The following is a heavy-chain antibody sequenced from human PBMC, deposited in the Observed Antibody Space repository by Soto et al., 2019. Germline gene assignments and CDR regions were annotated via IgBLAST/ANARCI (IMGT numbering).Heavy chain of an antibody. D-gene: IGHD2-2*01. J-gene: IGHJ6*03. CDR3: AKPSSSTSSYYYYYMDV. V-gene: IGHV3-23*01. CDR1: GFTFSSYA. CDR2: ISGSGGST. Sequence: PGGSLRLSCAASGFTFSSYAMSWVRQAPGKGLEWVSAISGSGGSTYYADSVKGRFTISRDNSKNTLYLQMNSLRAEDTAVYYCAKPSSSTSSYYYYYMDVWGKGTTVTSP.